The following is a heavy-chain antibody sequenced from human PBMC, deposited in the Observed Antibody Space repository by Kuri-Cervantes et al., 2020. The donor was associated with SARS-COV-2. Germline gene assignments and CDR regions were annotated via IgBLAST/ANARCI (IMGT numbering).Heavy chain of an antibody. D-gene: IGHD6-19*01. Sequence: SVKVSCKASGGTFSSYAISWVRQAPGQGLEWMGGIIPIFGTANYAQKFQGRVTITADESTSTAYMELSSLRSEGTAVYYCARGGPIAVAGYYYYGMDVWGQGTTVTVSS. CDR3: ARGGPIAVAGYYYYGMDV. CDR1: GGTFSSYA. J-gene: IGHJ6*02. CDR2: IIPIFGTA. V-gene: IGHV1-69*13.